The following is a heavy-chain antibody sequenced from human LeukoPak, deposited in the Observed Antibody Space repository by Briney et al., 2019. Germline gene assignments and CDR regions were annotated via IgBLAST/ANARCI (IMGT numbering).Heavy chain of an antibody. D-gene: IGHD3-10*01. CDR2: IYPGDSNT. V-gene: IGHV5-51*01. J-gene: IGHJ4*02. CDR1: GYSFSNYW. CDR3: ARHYYYGSGTYSYFDY. Sequence: GESLKISCKGPGYSFSNYWIGWVRQMPGKGLEWMGFIYPGDSNTRYSPSFQGQVTISVDKSISTAYLQWSSLKASDTAMYYCARHYYYGSGTYSYFDYWGQGTLVTVSS.